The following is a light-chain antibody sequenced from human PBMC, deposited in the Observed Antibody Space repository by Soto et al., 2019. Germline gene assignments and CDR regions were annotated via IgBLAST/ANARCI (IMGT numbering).Light chain of an antibody. CDR3: QQYGSSPPIT. CDR1: HSVSSSY. Sequence: EIVLTQSPGTLSLSPGERATLSCRASHSVSSSYLAWYQQKPGQAPRLLIYGASSRATGIPDRFSGSGSGTGFTLTISRLEPEDFAVYYCQQYGSSPPITFSQGTRLEIK. J-gene: IGKJ5*01. CDR2: GAS. V-gene: IGKV3-20*01.